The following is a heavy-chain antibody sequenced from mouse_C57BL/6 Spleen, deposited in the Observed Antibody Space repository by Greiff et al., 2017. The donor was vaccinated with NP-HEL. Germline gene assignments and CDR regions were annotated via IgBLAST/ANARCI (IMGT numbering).Heavy chain of an antibody. Sequence: VQLQQSGAELVKPGASVKLSCKASGYTFTSYWMHWVKQRPGQGLEWIGMIHPNSGSTNYNEKFKSKATLTVDKSSSTAYMQLSSLTSEDSAVYYCAREDYYGSSYGYWGQSTTLTVSS. CDR3: AREDYYGSSYGY. CDR2: IHPNSGST. V-gene: IGHV1-64*01. D-gene: IGHD1-1*01. CDR1: GYTFTSYW. J-gene: IGHJ2*01.